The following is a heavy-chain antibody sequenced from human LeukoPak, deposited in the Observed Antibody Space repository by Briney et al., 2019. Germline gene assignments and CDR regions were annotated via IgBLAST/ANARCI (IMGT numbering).Heavy chain of an antibody. V-gene: IGHV3-21*04. J-gene: IGHJ3*02. D-gene: IGHD6-13*01. CDR1: GFTFSRYT. CDR2: ISSSSSYI. CDR3: AKDISLRLGSSWTHDAFDI. Sequence: GGSLRLSCAASGFTFSRYTMNWVRQAPGKGLEWVSSISSSSSYIYYADSVKGRFTISRDNAKNSLYLQMNSLRAEDTALYYCAKDISLRLGSSWTHDAFDIWGQGTMVTVSS.